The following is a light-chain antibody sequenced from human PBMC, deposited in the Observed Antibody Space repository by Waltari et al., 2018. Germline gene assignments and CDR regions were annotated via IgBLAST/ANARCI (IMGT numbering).Light chain of an antibody. CDR3: SSYTNIRTYV. CDR2: DVS. V-gene: IGLV2-14*03. J-gene: IGLJ1*01. Sequence: QSALTQPASVSGSPGQSITISCTGTSSDIGTYNYVSWYQQHPGKAPKLMIYDVSSRPSGVSNRFSGSKSGNTASLTISGLQADDEADYYCSSYTNIRTYVFGTGTKVTAL. CDR1: SSDIGTYNY.